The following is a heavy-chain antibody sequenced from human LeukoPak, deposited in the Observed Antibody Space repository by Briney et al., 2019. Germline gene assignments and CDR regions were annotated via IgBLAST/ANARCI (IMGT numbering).Heavy chain of an antibody. J-gene: IGHJ4*02. Sequence: GGSLRLSCAASGFTFNTYGMHWVRQAPGKGLEWVAFIRYDEISKYYAGSVKGRFTISRDNSKNTLYLQMNSLRTEDTAVYYCTRGGELMNFWGQGTLVTVSS. V-gene: IGHV3-30*02. CDR2: IRYDEISK. D-gene: IGHD1-26*01. CDR3: TRGGELMNF. CDR1: GFTFNTYG.